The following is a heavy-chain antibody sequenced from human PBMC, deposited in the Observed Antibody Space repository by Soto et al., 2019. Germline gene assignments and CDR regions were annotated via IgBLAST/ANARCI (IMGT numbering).Heavy chain of an antibody. Sequence: ASETLSLTCSVSGDSVSRSKYYWTWIRQSPGKGLEWLGYIFYTGITEYNPSLGSRISLSLDTSKNQFSLKLTSLTAADTAVYYCARAPGLGVAHIDYWGQGTLVTVSS. CDR2: IFYTGIT. CDR3: ARAPGLGVAHIDY. J-gene: IGHJ4*02. D-gene: IGHD6-19*01. V-gene: IGHV4-61*01. CDR1: GDSVSRSKYY.